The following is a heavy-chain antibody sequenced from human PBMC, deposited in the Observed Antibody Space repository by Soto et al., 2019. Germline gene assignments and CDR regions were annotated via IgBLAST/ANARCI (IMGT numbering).Heavy chain of an antibody. D-gene: IGHD2-2*01. CDR1: GGSISSGGYS. V-gene: IGHV4-30-2*01. CDR2: MYHSGST. Sequence: PSETLSLTCAVSGGSISSGGYSWSWIRQPPGKGLEWIGYMYHSGSTNYNPSLKSRVTISVDRSKNQFSLKLSSVTAADTAVYYCARVPDRWGQGTLVTVSS. J-gene: IGHJ5*02. CDR3: ARVPDR.